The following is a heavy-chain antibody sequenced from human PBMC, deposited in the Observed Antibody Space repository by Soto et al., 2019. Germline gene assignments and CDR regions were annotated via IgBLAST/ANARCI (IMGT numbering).Heavy chain of an antibody. Sequence: LSLTCNVSGASATNDLYFWNWLRQSPGTGLEWLGSIFHTGNPNLNPSLAGRLTMSINTSKNGSSLQLTSVTAADAALYFSPRETEFVRSSNWSHFDFWGQGALVTV. D-gene: IGHD4-4*01. CDR3: PRETEFVRSSNWSHFDF. CDR2: IFHTGNP. J-gene: IGHJ4*02. CDR1: GASATNDLYF. V-gene: IGHV4-61*01.